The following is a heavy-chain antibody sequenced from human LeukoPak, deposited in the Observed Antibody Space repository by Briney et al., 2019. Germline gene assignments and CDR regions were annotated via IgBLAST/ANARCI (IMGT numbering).Heavy chain of an antibody. V-gene: IGHV1-2*02. CDR3: ARDNSVGDIAWWFDP. D-gene: IGHD3-16*02. J-gene: IGHJ5*02. Sequence: ASVKVSCKASGYTFTGYYMHWVRQAPGQGLEWMGWINPNSGGTNYAQKFQGRVTMTRDMSTTTDYMELSSLRSEDTAVYYCARDNSVGDIAWWFDPWGQRTLVTVSS. CDR1: GYTFTGYY. CDR2: INPNSGGT.